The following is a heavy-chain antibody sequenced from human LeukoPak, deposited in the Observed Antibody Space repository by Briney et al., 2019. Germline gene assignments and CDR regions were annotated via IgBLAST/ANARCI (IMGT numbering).Heavy chain of an antibody. J-gene: IGHJ4*02. D-gene: IGHD4-17*01. CDR2: INHSGST. V-gene: IGHV4-34*01. Sequence: SETLSLTCAVYGGSFSGYYWSWIRQPPGKGLEWMGEINHSGSTNYNPSLKSRVTISVDTSKNQFSLKLSSMTAADTAVYYCARGDVATVTPPFDYWGQGTLVTVSS. CDR3: ARGDVATVTPPFDY. CDR1: GGSFSGYY.